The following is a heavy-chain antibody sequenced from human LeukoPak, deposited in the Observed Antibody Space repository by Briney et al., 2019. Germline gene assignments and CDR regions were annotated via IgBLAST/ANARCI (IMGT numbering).Heavy chain of an antibody. Sequence: GGSLRLSCAASGFTFSSYWMSWVRQAPGKGLEWVANIKQDGSEKYYVDSVKGRFTISRDNAKNSLYLQMNSLRAEDTAVYYRARDYYYDSSGYYSFDAFDIWGQGTMVTVSS. V-gene: IGHV3-7*04. J-gene: IGHJ3*02. CDR2: IKQDGSEK. CDR1: GFTFSSYW. D-gene: IGHD3-22*01. CDR3: ARDYYYDSSGYYSFDAFDI.